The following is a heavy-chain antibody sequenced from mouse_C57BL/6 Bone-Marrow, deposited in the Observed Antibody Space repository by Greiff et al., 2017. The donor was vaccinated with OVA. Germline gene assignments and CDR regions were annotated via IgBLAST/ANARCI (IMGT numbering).Heavy chain of an antibody. CDR1: GFSFNTYA. D-gene: IGHD2-4*01. Sequence: EVKLVESGGGLVQPKGSLKLSCAASGFSFNTYAMNWVRQAPGKGLEWVARIRSKSNNYATYYADSVKDRFTISRDDSESMLYLQMNNLKTEDTAMYYCVRQGGYDYERGQGTTLTVSS. V-gene: IGHV10-1*01. J-gene: IGHJ2*01. CDR2: IRSKSNNYAT. CDR3: VRQGGYDYE.